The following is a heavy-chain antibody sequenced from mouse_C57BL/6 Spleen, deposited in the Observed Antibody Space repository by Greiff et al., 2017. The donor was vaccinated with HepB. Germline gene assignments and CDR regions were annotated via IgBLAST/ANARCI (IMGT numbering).Heavy chain of an antibody. V-gene: IGHV1-69*01. J-gene: IGHJ4*01. CDR2: IDPSDSYT. D-gene: IGHD2-14*01. CDR1: GYTFTSYW. CDR3: AGGTTRDYAMDY. Sequence: QVQLQQPGAELVMPGASVKLSCKASGYTFTSYWMHWVKQRPGQGLEWIGEIDPSDSYTNYNHKFKGKSTLTVDKSSRTACMQLSSLTSEDSAVYYCAGGTTRDYAMDYWGQGTSVTVSS.